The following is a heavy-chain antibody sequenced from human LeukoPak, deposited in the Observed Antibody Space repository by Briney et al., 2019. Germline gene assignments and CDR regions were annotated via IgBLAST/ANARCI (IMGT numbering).Heavy chain of an antibody. CDR1: GFTFSSYA. D-gene: IGHD4-23*01. CDR2: ISGSGGST. V-gene: IGHV3-23*01. Sequence: GGSLRLSCAASGFTFSSYAMSWVRQAPGKGLEWVSAISGSGGSTYYADSVKGRFTISRDNSKNTLYLQMNSLRAEDTAVYYCAKAVNARPKSYYYYYGMDVWGQGTTVTVSS. J-gene: IGHJ6*02. CDR3: AKAVNARPKSYYYYYGMDV.